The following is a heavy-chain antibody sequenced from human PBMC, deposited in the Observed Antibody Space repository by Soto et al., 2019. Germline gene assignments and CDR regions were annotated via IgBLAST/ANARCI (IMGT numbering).Heavy chain of an antibody. D-gene: IGHD2-2*01. J-gene: IGHJ6*02. V-gene: IGHV4-59*08. CDR2: ISYSGHT. CDR3: ARVPDV. CDR1: GGSITSITNHY. Sequence: SETLSLTCTVSGGSITSITNHYCSWIRQPPGKGLEWIGYISYSGHTSYNPSLKSRVILSVDTSKNQVSLNLASVTAADTAVYYCARVPDVWGQGTTVTAP.